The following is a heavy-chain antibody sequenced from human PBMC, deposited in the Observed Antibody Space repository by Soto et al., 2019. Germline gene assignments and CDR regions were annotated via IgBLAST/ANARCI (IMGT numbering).Heavy chain of an antibody. D-gene: IGHD2-2*01. J-gene: IGHJ5*02. V-gene: IGHV4-61*01. CDR2: IYYSVST. CDR1: GGSVSSGSYY. Sequence: SETLSLTCTVSGGSVSSGSYYGSWILHPPGKGLEWIGYIYYSVSTNYNPSLKSRVTISVDTSKNQFSLKLSSVTAADTAVYYCARRLQLRWFEPWGQGTMVTVSS. CDR3: ARRLQLRWFEP.